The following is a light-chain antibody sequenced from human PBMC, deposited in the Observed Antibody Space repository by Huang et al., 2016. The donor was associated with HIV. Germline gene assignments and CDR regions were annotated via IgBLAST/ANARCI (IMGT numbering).Light chain of an antibody. Sequence: EIVLTQSPGTLSLSPGESATLSCRASQTISNRYLAWYRQKPGQAPRLLIYGASSRATVIPDRFSGSGSGTDFTLTISRLEPEDFAVYFCQQYGSSPGTFGQGTKVEIK. V-gene: IGKV3-20*01. J-gene: IGKJ1*01. CDR3: QQYGSSPGT. CDR2: GAS. CDR1: QTISNRY.